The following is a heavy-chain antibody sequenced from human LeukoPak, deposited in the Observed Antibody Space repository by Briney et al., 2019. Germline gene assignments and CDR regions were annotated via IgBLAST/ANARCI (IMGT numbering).Heavy chain of an antibody. D-gene: IGHD2-2*01. CDR3: AKVAVPAAIYYYYGMDV. Sequence: PGRSLRLSCAASGFTFSSYGMHWVRQAPGKGLEWVAVISYDGSNKYYADSVKGRFTISRDNSKNTLYLQMNGLRAEDTAVYYCAKVAVPAAIYYYYGMDVWGQGTTVTVSS. V-gene: IGHV3-30*18. CDR2: ISYDGSNK. CDR1: GFTFSSYG. J-gene: IGHJ6*02.